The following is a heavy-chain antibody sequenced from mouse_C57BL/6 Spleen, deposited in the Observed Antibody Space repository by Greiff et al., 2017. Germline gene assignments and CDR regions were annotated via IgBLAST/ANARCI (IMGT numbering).Heavy chain of an antibody. J-gene: IGHJ4*01. CDR2: IHPNSGST. CDR3: ARSPDYYAMDD. Sequence: VQLQQPGAELVKPGASVKLSCKASGYTFTSYWMHWVKQRPGQGLEWIGMIHPNSGSTNYNEKFKSKATLTVDKSSSTAYMQLSSLTSEDSAVYYCARSPDYYAMDDWGQGTSVTVSS. CDR1: GYTFTSYW. V-gene: IGHV1-64*01.